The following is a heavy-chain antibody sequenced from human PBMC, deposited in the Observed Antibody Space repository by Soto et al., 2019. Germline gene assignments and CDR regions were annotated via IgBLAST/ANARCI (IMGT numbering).Heavy chain of an antibody. CDR3: TRSIVAAGNRWFDP. CDR1: GFSLSTSGMR. V-gene: IGHV2-70*04. Sequence: SGPTLVNPTQTLTLTCTFSGFSLSTSGMRVSWIRQPPGKALEWLARIDWDDDKLYSTSLKTRLTISKDTSKNQVVLTMTNMDPVDTATYYSTRSIVAAGNRWFDPWGQGTLVTVSS. J-gene: IGHJ5*02. D-gene: IGHD6-13*01. CDR2: IDWDDDK.